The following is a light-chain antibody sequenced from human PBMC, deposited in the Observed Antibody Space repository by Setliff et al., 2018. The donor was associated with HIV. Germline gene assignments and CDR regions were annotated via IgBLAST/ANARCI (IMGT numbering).Light chain of an antibody. J-gene: IGLJ1*01. CDR2: DSN. Sequence: QSALTQPASVSGSPGQSITISCTGTSNDVGAYSFVSWFQQLPGAVPRLMIFDSNKRPSGVPDRFSGSKSGNTASLTISGLRPDDEADYYCCPYMGSYMYVFGTGTKVTVL. V-gene: IGLV2-14*03. CDR1: SNDVGAYSF. CDR3: CPYMGSYMYV.